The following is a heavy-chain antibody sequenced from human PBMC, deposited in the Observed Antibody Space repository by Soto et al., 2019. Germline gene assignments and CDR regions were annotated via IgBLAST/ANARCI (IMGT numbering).Heavy chain of an antibody. CDR2: IYASGSP. CDR3: ARGVGSSPPRY. Sequence: PSETVSLTGTISGGYISVYYWSWVRQPPGHELEWIGYIYASGSPYYNPSRRSRVTISADTSKNQISLKLTSPTAADTAVYYCARGVGSSPPRYWGRGTLVHRLL. V-gene: IGHV4-59*01. D-gene: IGHD1-26*01. J-gene: IGHJ4*02. CDR1: GGYISVYY.